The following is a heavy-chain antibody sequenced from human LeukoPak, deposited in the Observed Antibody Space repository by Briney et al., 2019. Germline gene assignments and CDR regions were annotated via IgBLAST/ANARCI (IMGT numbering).Heavy chain of an antibody. J-gene: IGHJ5*02. D-gene: IGHD3-16*02. CDR2: ISYTGDRT. CDR1: GFTFSNYA. CDR3: AKDLKLYSKSYRNWSDP. Sequence: GGSLRLSCAASGFTFSNYAMSWVRQAPGKGLECVSVISYTGDRTYYADSVKGRFTISRDNAKNTLYLQMNSLGAEDTAVYYCAKDLKLYSKSYRNWSDPWGQGALVTVSS. V-gene: IGHV3-23*01.